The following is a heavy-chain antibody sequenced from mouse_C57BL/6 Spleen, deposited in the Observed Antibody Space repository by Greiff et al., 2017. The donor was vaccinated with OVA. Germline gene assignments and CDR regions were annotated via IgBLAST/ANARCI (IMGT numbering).Heavy chain of an antibody. CDR1: GYAFSSSW. CDR3: ARNLGYFDV. Sequence: VKLMESGPELVKPGASVKISCKASGYAFSSSWMNWVKQRPGKGLEWIGRIYPGDGDTNYNGKFKGKATLTADKSSSTAYMQLSSLTSEDSAVYFCARNLGYFDVWGTGTTVTVSS. V-gene: IGHV1-82*01. J-gene: IGHJ1*03. CDR2: IYPGDGDT.